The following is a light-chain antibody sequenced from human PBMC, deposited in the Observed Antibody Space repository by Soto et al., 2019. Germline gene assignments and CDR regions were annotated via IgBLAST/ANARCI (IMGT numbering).Light chain of an antibody. V-gene: IGKV1-39*01. J-gene: IGKJ3*01. CDR2: AAS. CDR1: QSVDNY. CDR3: QQDLRPPLN. Sequence: DIQITHSPSSLSASVVDTVTLTFLASQSVDNYLKWYQQKPGKAPGLLIYAASTLQRGVPSRFSASGSGTDFTLTISSLQPEDFATYYCQQDLRPPLNFGPGTKVDIK.